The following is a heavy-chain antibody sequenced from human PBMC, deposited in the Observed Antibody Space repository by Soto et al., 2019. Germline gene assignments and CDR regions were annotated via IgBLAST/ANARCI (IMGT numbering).Heavy chain of an antibody. CDR3: ARSDGRY. Sequence: SETLSLTCAVSGGSISSGGYSWSWIRQPPGKGLEWIGDIYHSGSTYYNPSLKSRVTISVDTSKNQFSLKLSSVTAADTAVYYCARSDGRYWGQGTLVTVSS. CDR1: GGSISSGGYS. V-gene: IGHV4-30-2*02. CDR2: IYHSGST. J-gene: IGHJ4*02.